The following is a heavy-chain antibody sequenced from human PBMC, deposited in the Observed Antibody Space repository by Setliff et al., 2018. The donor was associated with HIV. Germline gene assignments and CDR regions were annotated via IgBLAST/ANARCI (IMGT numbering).Heavy chain of an antibody. CDR3: ARSTVGVGASFP. V-gene: IGHV4-59*11. Sequence: PSETLSLTCTVSGDSINTHYWSWIRQPPGKGLEWIGCISHSGNTNFNPSLNSRVTISLDTSKNQFSLRLTSLTAADTAIYYCARSTVGVGASFPWGRGILVTVSS. D-gene: IGHD1-26*01. CDR2: ISHSGNT. CDR1: GDSINTHY. J-gene: IGHJ5*02.